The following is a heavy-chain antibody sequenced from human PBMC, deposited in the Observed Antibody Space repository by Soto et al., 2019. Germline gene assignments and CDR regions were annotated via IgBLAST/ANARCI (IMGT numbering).Heavy chain of an antibody. CDR1: GYTFTSYG. CDR3: VRRHVSATVILLFDP. J-gene: IGHJ5*02. D-gene: IGHD6-13*01. CDR2: INAANGDT. Sequence: ASVKVSCKASGYTFTSYGIHWVRQAPGQRLEWMGWINAANGDTKYSPKFQGRVTITRDTSASTAYMELSSLRSEDTAVYYCVRRHVSATVILLFDPWGRGTLVTDSS. V-gene: IGHV1-3*01.